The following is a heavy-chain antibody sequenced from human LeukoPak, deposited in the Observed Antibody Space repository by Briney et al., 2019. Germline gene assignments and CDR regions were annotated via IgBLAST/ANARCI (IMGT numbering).Heavy chain of an antibody. V-gene: IGHV4-34*01. J-gene: IGHJ5*02. CDR2: INHSGST. CDR3: ARGRILARYCSSTSCYTRDWFDP. Sequence: SETLSLTWAVYGGSFSGYYWSWIRQPPGKGLEWIGEINHSGSTNYNPSLKSRVTISVDTSKNQFSLKLSSVTAAYTAVYYCARGRILARYCSSTSCYTRDWFDPWGQGTLVTVSS. D-gene: IGHD2-2*02. CDR1: GGSFSGYY.